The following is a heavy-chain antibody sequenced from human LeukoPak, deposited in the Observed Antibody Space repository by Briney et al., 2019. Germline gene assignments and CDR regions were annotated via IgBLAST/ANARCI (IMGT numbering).Heavy chain of an antibody. Sequence: PGGSLRLSCAASGFTFNSYDMHWVRQATGKGLEWVSGIDTAGDTYYPGSVKGRFTISRENAKKSLYLQMNSLRAGDTAVYYCARGMGATTQSLFDQWGQGTLVTVSS. J-gene: IGHJ4*02. V-gene: IGHV3-13*04. D-gene: IGHD1-26*01. CDR2: IDTAGDT. CDR1: GFTFNSYD. CDR3: ARGMGATTQSLFDQ.